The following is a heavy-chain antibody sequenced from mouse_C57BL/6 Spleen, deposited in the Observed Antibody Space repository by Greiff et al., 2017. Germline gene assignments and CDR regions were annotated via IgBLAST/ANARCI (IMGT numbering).Heavy chain of an antibody. CDR3: ARTGLITTDWYFDV. J-gene: IGHJ1*03. V-gene: IGHV1-82*01. D-gene: IGHD1-1*01. CDR1: GYAFSSSW. Sequence: QVQLKQSGPELVKPGASVKISCTASGYAFSSSWMNWVQQRPGKGLEWIGRIYPGDGYTNYHGKVKGKATLTADKSSSTAYMQLSSLTSEDSAVYFCARTGLITTDWYFDVWGTGTTVTVSS. CDR2: IYPGDGYT.